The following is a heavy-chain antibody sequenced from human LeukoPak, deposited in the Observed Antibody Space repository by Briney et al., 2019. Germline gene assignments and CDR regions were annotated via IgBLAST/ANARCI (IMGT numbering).Heavy chain of an antibody. CDR1: GFTFSSYE. J-gene: IGHJ4*02. CDR3: ARARYGGYGLGEGVDY. CDR2: ISSSGSTI. Sequence: GGSLRLSCAASGFTFSSYEMNWVRQAPGKGLEWVSYISSSGSTIYYADSVKGRFTISRDNAKNSLYLQMNSLRAEDTAVYYCARARYGGYGLGEGVDYWGQGTLVTVSS. V-gene: IGHV3-48*03. D-gene: IGHD5-12*01.